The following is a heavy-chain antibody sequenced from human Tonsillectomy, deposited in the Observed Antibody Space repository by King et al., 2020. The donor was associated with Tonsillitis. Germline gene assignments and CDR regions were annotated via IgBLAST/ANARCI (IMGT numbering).Heavy chain of an antibody. V-gene: IGHV1-18*01. CDR3: TRGAPPTYSAFFDY. J-gene: IGHJ4*02. CDR1: GYTFTNYG. Sequence: VQLVESGAEVKKPGASVKVSCKASGYTFTNYGVNWVRQAPGQGLEWVGWISAYNGNTNYARKLLGRVTLATDSSTSTAYMELRSLRSDDTAVYYCTRGAPPTYSAFFDYWGQGTLVTVSS. D-gene: IGHD4-11*01. CDR2: ISAYNGNT.